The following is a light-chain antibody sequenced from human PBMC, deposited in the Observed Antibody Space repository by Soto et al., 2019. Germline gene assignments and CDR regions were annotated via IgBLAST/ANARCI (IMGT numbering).Light chain of an antibody. CDR3: QQRYNWPPIT. CDR2: ATS. CDR1: QSVRSY. Sequence: EIVLTQSPATLSLSPGARATLSCRASQSVRSYLAWYQQTPGKAPRLRTYATSVRATGIPPRFSGSGSETDSTLTISSLEPEDGAVDYCQQRYNWPPITFGQGTRLEI. J-gene: IGKJ5*01. V-gene: IGKV3-11*01.